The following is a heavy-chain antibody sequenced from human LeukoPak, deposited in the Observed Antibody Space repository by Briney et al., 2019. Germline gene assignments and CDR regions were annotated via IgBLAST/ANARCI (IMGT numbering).Heavy chain of an antibody. V-gene: IGHV3-48*04. D-gene: IGHD6-6*01. Sequence: GGSLRLSCAASGFTFSSYGMHWIRQAPGKGLEWASYISSSGSTIYYADSVKGRFTISRDNAKNSLYLQMNSLRAEDTAVYYCARDGAARHYYYYYYGMDVWGQGTTVTVSS. CDR3: ARDGAARHYYYYYYGMDV. CDR2: ISSSGSTI. J-gene: IGHJ6*02. CDR1: GFTFSSYG.